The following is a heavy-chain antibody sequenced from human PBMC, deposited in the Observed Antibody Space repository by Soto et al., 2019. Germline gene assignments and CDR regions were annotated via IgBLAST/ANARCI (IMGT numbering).Heavy chain of an antibody. V-gene: IGHV4-38-2*01. J-gene: IGHJ3*01. CDR2: IFHGGNT. CDR1: GFFISSGNY. Sequence: KPSETVSLTCAVSGFFISSGNYWGWIRKPPGKGLEWIGSIFHGGNTYYNPSLKGRVTISVDMSKNQFSLKLNSVTAADAAVYYCARARWYDAFDVWGQGTVVTVSS. D-gene: IGHD2-15*01. CDR3: ARARWYDAFDV.